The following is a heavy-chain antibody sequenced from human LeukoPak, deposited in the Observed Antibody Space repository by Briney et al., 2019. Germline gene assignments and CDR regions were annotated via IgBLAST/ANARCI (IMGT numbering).Heavy chain of an antibody. V-gene: IGHV3-11*05. CDR3: ARAQDTASIPPYYYYYGMDV. Sequence: GGSLRLSCAASGFTFSDYYMSCIRQAPGKGLEWVSYISSRSGYTNYADSVKGRFTISRDNAKNSLSLQMNSLRAEDTVEYYYARAQDTASIPPYYYYYGMDVWGQGTTVTVSS. J-gene: IGHJ6*02. CDR1: GFTFSDYY. D-gene: IGHD5-18*01. CDR2: ISSRSGYT.